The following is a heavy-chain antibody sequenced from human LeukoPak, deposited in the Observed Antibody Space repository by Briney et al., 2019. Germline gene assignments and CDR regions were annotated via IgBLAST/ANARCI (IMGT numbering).Heavy chain of an antibody. V-gene: IGHV1-2*02. Sequence: ASVKVSCKASGYTFTGYYMHWVRQALGQGLEWMGWINPNSGGTNYAQKFQGRVTMTRDTSISTAYMELSRLRSDDTAVYYCARGAIVGAPYFDYWGQGTLVTVSS. CDR1: GYTFTGYY. J-gene: IGHJ4*02. D-gene: IGHD1-26*01. CDR3: ARGAIVGAPYFDY. CDR2: INPNSGGT.